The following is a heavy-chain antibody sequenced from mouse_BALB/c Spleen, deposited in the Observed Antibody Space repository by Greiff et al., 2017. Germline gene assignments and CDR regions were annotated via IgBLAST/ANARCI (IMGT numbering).Heavy chain of an antibody. D-gene: IGHD1-1*01. CDR3: ARRVTTVVATDFDY. V-gene: IGHV1-7*01. Sequence: VQGVESGAELAKPGASVKMSCKASGYTFTSYWMHWVKQRPGQGLEWIGYINPSTGYTEYNQKFKDKATLTADKSSSTAYMQLSSLTSEDSAVYYCARRVTTVVATDFDYWGQGTTLTVSS. CDR1: GYTFTSYW. CDR2: INPSTGYT. J-gene: IGHJ2*01.